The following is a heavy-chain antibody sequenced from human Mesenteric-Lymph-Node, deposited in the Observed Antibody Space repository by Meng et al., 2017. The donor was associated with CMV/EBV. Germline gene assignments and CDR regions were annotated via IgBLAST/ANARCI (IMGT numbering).Heavy chain of an antibody. Sequence: GESLKISCAASGFTFGSYSMNWLRQAPGKGLEWVSSISDSSGDIYYADSVKGRFTISRDNAKNSLYLQMNSLRAEDTAVYYCAREESDDYYYYGMDVWGQGTTVTVSS. CDR1: GFTFGSYS. V-gene: IGHV3-21*01. CDR3: AREESDDYYYYGMDV. D-gene: IGHD3-3*01. CDR2: ISDSSGDI. J-gene: IGHJ6*02.